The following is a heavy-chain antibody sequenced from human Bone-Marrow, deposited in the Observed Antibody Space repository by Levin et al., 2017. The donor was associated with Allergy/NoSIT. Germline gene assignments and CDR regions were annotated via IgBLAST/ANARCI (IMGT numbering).Heavy chain of an antibody. CDR3: VGARYGASRV. CDR2: LYSAGST. Sequence: GGSLRLSCAASGFSASSNYMSWVRQAPGKGLEWVSVLYSAGSTYYSESVRGRFAISGDASKNTLYLEMNSLTVEDTATYYCVGARYGASRVWGQGTLVIVSS. V-gene: IGHV3-66*01. D-gene: IGHD4-17*01. J-gene: IGHJ4*02. CDR1: GFSASSNY.